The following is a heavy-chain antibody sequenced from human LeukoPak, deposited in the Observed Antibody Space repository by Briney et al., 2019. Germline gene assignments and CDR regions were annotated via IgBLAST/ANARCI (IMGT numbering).Heavy chain of an antibody. CDR2: IYHSGST. V-gene: IGHV4-38-2*01. D-gene: IGHD2-2*02. CDR3: ASQAVVPAAIVDY. CDR1: GYSISSGYY. Sequence: SEXXSLTCAVSGYSISSGYYWGWIRQPPGKGLEWIGSIYHSGSTYYNPSLKSRVTISVDTSKNQFSLKLSSVTAADTAVYYCASQAVVPAAIVDYWGQGTLVTVSS. J-gene: IGHJ4*02.